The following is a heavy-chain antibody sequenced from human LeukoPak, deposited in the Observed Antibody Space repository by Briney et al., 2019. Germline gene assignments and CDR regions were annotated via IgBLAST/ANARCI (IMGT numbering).Heavy chain of an antibody. CDR3: ARDQYDTWSRRGNFDS. J-gene: IGHJ4*02. D-gene: IGHD3-3*01. CDR1: GFTFNYYA. V-gene: IGHV3-48*01. Sequence: PGGSLRLSCAASGFTFNYYAMHWVRQAPGKGLEWLSYISARGTTIYYADSLKGRLTISRDNAKNALYLQMNSLRAEDTAVYYCARDQYDTWSRRGNFDSWGQGTLVIVSS. CDR2: ISARGTTI.